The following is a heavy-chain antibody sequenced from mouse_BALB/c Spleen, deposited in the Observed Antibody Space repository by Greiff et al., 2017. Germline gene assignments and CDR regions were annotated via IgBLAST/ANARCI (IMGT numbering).Heavy chain of an antibody. CDR2: IDPENGNT. CDR1: GFNIKDYY. D-gene: IGHD2-12*01. J-gene: IGHJ2*01. Sequence: EVQLHQSGAELVRPGALVKLSCKASGFNIKDYYMHWVKQRPEQGLEWIGWIDPENGNTIYDPKFQGKASITADTSSNTAYLQLSSLTSEDTAVYYCARWGLRQEENYWGQGTTLTVSS. CDR3: ARWGLRQEENY. V-gene: IGHV14-1*02.